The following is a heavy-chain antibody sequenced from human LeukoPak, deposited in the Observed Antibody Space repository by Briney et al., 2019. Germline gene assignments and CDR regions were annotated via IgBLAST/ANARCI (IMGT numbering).Heavy chain of an antibody. CDR2: ISAYNGNT. D-gene: IGHD6-13*01. CDR1: GYTFTSYG. J-gene: IGHJ4*02. V-gene: IGHV1-18*01. Sequence: ASVKVSCKASGYTFTSYGISWVRQAPGQGLEWMGWISAYNGNTNYAHKLQGRVTMTTDTSTSTAYMELRSLRSDATAVYYCAISVVGIAAAGIFDYWGQGTLVTVSS. CDR3: AISVVGIAAAGIFDY.